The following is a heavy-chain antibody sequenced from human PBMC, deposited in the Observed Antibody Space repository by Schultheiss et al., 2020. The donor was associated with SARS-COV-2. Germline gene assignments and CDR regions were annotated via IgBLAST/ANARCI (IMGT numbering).Heavy chain of an antibody. V-gene: IGHV4-30-4*07. J-gene: IGHJ6*02. CDR3: ARGDVDTGGMDV. D-gene: IGHD5-18*01. CDR2: IYYSGST. CDR1: GGSISSGSYY. Sequence: SETLSLTCTVSGGSISSGSYYWSWIRQPPGKGLEWIGYIYYSGSTYYNPSLKSRVTISVDTSKNQFSLKLSSVTAADTAVYYCARGDVDTGGMDVWGQGTTVTVSS.